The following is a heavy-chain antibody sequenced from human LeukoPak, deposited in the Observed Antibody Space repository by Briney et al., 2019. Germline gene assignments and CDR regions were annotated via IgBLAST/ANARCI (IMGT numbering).Heavy chain of an antibody. D-gene: IGHD3-22*01. CDR3: ARADYYDSSGYLGFGY. V-gene: IGHV1-69*05. CDR2: IIPIFGTA. Sequence: ASVKVSCKASGGTFSSYAISWVRQAPGQGLEWMGRIIPIFGTANYAQKFQGRVTITTDESTSTAYMELSSLRSEDTAVYYCARADYYDSSGYLGFGYWGQGTLVTVSS. CDR1: GGTFSSYA. J-gene: IGHJ4*02.